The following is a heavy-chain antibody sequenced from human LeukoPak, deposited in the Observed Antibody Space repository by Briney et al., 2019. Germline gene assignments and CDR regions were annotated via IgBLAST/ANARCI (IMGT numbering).Heavy chain of an antibody. CDR2: IYSGGGA. CDR1: GFTVSYDY. Sequence: GGSLRLSCAASGFTVSYDYMSWVRQAPGKGLEWVSIIYSGGGAYYADSVKDRFTISRDNSKNTLYLQMNSLRAEDTAVYYCARERYIVHHQNLYNWFDPWGQGTLVTVSS. D-gene: IGHD2-15*01. V-gene: IGHV3-66*01. J-gene: IGHJ5*02. CDR3: ARERYIVHHQNLYNWFDP.